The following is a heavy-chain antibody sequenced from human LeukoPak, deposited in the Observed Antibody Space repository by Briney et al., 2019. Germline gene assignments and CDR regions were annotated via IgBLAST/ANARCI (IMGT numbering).Heavy chain of an antibody. CDR1: GFTLSSYG. CDR2: IWYDGSNK. Sequence: GRSLRLSCAASGFTLSSYGMHWVRQAPGKRLEWVAVIWYDGSNKYYADSVKGRFTISRDNSKNTLYLQMNSLRAEDTAVYYCARDYGSSSGFDYWGQGTLVTVSS. D-gene: IGHD6-6*01. V-gene: IGHV3-33*01. J-gene: IGHJ4*02. CDR3: ARDYGSSSGFDY.